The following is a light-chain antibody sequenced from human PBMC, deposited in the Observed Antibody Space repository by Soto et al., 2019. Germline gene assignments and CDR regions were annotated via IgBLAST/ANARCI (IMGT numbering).Light chain of an antibody. CDR2: GNN. CDR3: AAWDDSLNSVL. V-gene: IGLV1-44*01. CDR1: SSNIGSNA. J-gene: IGLJ2*01. Sequence: QSVLTQPPSASGTPGQRVTISCSGSSSNIGSNAVNWYQHLPGTAPKLLIYGNNQRPSGVPDRFSDSKSGTSASLAISGLQSEDEADYYCAAWDDSLNSVLFGGGTKLTVL.